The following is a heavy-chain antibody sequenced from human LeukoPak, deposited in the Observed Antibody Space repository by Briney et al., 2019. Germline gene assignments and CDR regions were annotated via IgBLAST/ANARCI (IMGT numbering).Heavy chain of an antibody. CDR2: INPSGGST. CDR3: ARVATGRSYYDFWSGSPDFDY. Sequence: ASVKVSCKASGYTFTSYYMHWVRQAPGQGLEWMGIINPSGGSTSYAQKFQGRVTMTRDMSTSTAYMELRSLRSDDTAVYYCARVATGRSYYDFWSGSPDFDYWGQGTLVTVSS. J-gene: IGHJ4*02. CDR1: GYTFTSYY. D-gene: IGHD3-3*01. V-gene: IGHV1-46*01.